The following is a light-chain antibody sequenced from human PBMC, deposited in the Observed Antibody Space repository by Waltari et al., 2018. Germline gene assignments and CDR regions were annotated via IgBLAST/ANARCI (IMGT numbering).Light chain of an antibody. Sequence: DIVLTPSPDFQSVTPKEKVTITCRASQSSGSNLHWYQQKPDQSPRLLIRYASQSFSGVPSRFSGSGSGTDFTLTINSLEAEDAATYYCHQSSSSPYTFGQGTKLETK. CDR2: YAS. J-gene: IGKJ2*01. V-gene: IGKV6-21*01. CDR3: HQSSSSPYT. CDR1: QSSGSN.